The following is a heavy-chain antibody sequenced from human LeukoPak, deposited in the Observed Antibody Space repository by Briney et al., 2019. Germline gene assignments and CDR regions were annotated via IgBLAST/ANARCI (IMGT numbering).Heavy chain of an antibody. J-gene: IGHJ4*02. V-gene: IGHV3-23*01. CDR2: ISGNSANT. CDR3: AKGVRLWFAFYFDY. CDR1: GFTFSNYA. D-gene: IGHD5-18*01. Sequence: PGGSLRLSCAASGFTFSNYAMSWVRQAPGKGLEWVSSISGNSANTYYADSVKGRFTVSRDNSRNTLYLQMHSLRVEDTAVYFCAKGVRLWFAFYFDYWGQGTLVTVSP.